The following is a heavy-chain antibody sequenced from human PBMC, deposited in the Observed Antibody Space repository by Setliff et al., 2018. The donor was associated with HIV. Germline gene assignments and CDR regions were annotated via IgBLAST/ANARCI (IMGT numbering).Heavy chain of an antibody. J-gene: IGHJ4*02. CDR3: ARGGTMIRGLDY. CDR2: IYYSAST. V-gene: IGHV4-39*01. Sequence: PSETLSLTCTVSGGSISSSTYYWGWIRQPPGKGLEWIGNIYYSASTYYNPSLKSRVTMSADTSKNQFSLKLTSVTAADTAVYYCARGGTMIRGLDYWGQGTPVTVSS. D-gene: IGHD3-10*01. CDR1: GGSISSSTYY.